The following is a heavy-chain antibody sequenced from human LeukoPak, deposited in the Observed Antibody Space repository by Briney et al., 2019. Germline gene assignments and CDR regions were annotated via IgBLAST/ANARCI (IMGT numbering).Heavy chain of an antibody. Sequence: GGSLRLSCAASGFTLSSYSMHWVRQAPGKGLEFVSAISRNGRSTYYADSVKGRFTISRDNSKNTLYLQMNSLRAEDTAVYYCAKGQVVVVTARYNWFDPWGQGTLVTVSS. CDR1: GFTLSSYS. CDR3: AKGQVVVVTARYNWFDP. D-gene: IGHD2-21*02. J-gene: IGHJ5*02. CDR2: ISRNGRST. V-gene: IGHV3-64*04.